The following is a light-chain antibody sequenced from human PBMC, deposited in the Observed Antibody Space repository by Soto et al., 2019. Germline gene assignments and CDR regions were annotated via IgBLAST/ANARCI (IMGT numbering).Light chain of an antibody. CDR3: QQYDNWPPWT. J-gene: IGKJ1*01. Sequence: EIVMTQSPATLSVSPGERATLSCRASQSVSSNLAWSQQKPGQAPRLLIYGASTRATGIPARFSGSGSGTEFTLTISSLQSGDFAVYYCQQYDNWPPWTFGQGTKVEIK. CDR1: QSVSSN. CDR2: GAS. V-gene: IGKV3-15*01.